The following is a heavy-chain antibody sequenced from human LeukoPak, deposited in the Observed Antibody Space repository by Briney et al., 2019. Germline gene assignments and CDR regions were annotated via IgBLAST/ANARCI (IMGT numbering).Heavy chain of an antibody. Sequence: PSQTLSLTCTVSGGSISSGGYYWSWIRQHPGKGLEWIGYIYYSGNTYYNPSLKSRVTISVDTSKNQFSLKLSSVTAADTAVYYCARGPAVRGVTLDPWGQGTLVTVSS. V-gene: IGHV4-31*03. D-gene: IGHD3-10*01. J-gene: IGHJ5*02. CDR2: IYYSGNT. CDR3: ARGPAVRGVTLDP. CDR1: GGSISSGGYY.